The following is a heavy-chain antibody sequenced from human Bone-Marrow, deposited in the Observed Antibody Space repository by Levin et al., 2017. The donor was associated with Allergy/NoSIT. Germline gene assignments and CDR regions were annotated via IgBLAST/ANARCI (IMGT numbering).Heavy chain of an antibody. Sequence: GGSLRLSCAASGFTFDDYAMHWVRQAPGKGLEWVSGISWNSGSIGYADSVKGRFTISRDNAKNSLYLQMNSLRAEDTALYYCANGGYKPFDYWGQGTLVTVSS. CDR2: ISWNSGSI. CDR3: ANGGYKPFDY. CDR1: GFTFDDYA. V-gene: IGHV3-9*01. J-gene: IGHJ4*02. D-gene: IGHD3-16*01.